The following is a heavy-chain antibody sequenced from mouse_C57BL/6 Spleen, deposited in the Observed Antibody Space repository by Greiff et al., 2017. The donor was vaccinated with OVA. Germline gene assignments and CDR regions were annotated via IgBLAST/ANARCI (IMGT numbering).Heavy chain of an antibody. CDR3: ARDLDY. CDR2: ISDGGSYT. J-gene: IGHJ2*01. V-gene: IGHV5-4*01. CDR1: GFTFSSYA. Sequence: EVMLVESGGGLVKPGGSLKLSCAASGFTFSSYAMSWVRQTPEKRLEWVATISDGGSYTYYPDNVKGRFIISRDNAKNNLYLQMSHLKSEDTAMYYCARDLDYWGQGTTLTVSS.